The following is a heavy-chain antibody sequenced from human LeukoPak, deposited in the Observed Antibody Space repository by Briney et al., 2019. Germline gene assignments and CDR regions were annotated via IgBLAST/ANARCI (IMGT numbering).Heavy chain of an antibody. CDR2: ISGSGGST. J-gene: IGHJ5*01. Sequence: GGSLRLSCAASAFTFSSNAMSWVRQAPGKGLEWVSAISGSGGSTYYADSVKGRFTISRDNSKNTLYLQMNSLRVEDTAIYYCAKDGRGLPDSWGQGTLVTVSS. V-gene: IGHV3-23*01. CDR3: AKDGRGLPDS. CDR1: AFTFSSNA. D-gene: IGHD3/OR15-3a*01.